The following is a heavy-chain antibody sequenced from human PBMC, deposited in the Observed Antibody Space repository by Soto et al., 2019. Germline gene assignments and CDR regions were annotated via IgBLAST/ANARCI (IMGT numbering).Heavy chain of an antibody. D-gene: IGHD3-22*01. CDR3: ARLVYDSSGYWYYFDY. Sequence: SETLSLTCVVSGGSMRGFYWSWIRQPPGKGLEWIGYIYYTGSANFNPSLKSRVTISVDTSKNQFSLKLSSVSAADTAVYFCARLVYDSSGYWYYFDYWGQGTLVTVSS. V-gene: IGHV4-59*01. CDR2: IYYTGSA. CDR1: GGSMRGFY. J-gene: IGHJ4*02.